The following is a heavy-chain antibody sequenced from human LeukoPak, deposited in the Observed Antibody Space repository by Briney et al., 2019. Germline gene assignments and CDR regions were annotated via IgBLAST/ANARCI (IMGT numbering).Heavy chain of an antibody. CDR3: AGGRGNFDP. Sequence: PSETLSLTCAVYGGPFSGYYWSWIRQPPGKGLEWIGEINHSGSTNYNPSLTSRVTLSVDTSKSQFSLKLSSVTAADTAVYYCAGGRGNFDPWGQGTLVTVSS. CDR2: INHSGST. CDR1: GGPFSGYY. V-gene: IGHV4-34*01. J-gene: IGHJ5*02.